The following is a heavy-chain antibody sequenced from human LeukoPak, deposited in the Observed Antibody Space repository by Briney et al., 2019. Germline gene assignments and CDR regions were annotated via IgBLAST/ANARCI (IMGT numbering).Heavy chain of an antibody. D-gene: IGHD1-1*01. Sequence: GGSLRLSCAASGFTFSDYYMSWIRQAPGKGLEWVSYISSSGSTIYYADPVKGRFTISRDNAKNSLYLQMNSLRAEDTAVYYCARGTWTLTYYFDYWGQGTLVTFSS. CDR2: ISSSGSTI. V-gene: IGHV3-11*04. CDR1: GFTFSDYY. J-gene: IGHJ4*02. CDR3: ARGTWTLTYYFDY.